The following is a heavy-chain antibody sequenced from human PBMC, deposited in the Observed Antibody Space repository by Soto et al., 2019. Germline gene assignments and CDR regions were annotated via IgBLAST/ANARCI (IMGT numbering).Heavy chain of an antibody. CDR3: ARGMVRFLDSLGVDV. Sequence: QVQLVQSGAEVKKPGSSVKVSCKASGGTFSNYAMSWVRQAPGQGLEWMGGIIPIFGTANYAQKFQGRVTITADETTSTAYMELSSLRSEDTAVYYCARGMVRFLDSLGVDVWGQGTTVTVSS. V-gene: IGHV1-69*12. J-gene: IGHJ6*02. CDR2: IIPIFGTA. CDR1: GGTFSNYA. D-gene: IGHD3-3*01.